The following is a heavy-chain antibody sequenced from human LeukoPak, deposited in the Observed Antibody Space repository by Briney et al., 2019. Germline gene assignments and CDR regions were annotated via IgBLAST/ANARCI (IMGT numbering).Heavy chain of an antibody. CDR1: GYTFTSNG. Sequence: GASVKVSCKASGYTFTSNGISWVRPAPGQGLEWMGWISAYNGNTNYAQKLQGRVTMTTDTCTSTAYMELRSLRSDYTAVYYCARDRGYVLRFLEWTSDYYYYMDVWGKGTTVTVSS. J-gene: IGHJ6*03. CDR2: ISAYNGNT. CDR3: ARDRGYVLRFLEWTSDYYYYMDV. V-gene: IGHV1-18*01. D-gene: IGHD3-3*01.